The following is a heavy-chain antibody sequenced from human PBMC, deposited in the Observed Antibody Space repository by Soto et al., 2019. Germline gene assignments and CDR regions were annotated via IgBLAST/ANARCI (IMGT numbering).Heavy chain of an antibody. CDR1: GYAFTSYY. V-gene: IGHV1-46*03. J-gene: IGHJ4*02. D-gene: IGHD1-26*01. CDR3: ARVRVGTKAEDY. CDR2: INPSGGST. Sequence: GASVKVSCKASGYAFTSYYMHWVRQAPGQGLEWMGIINPSGGSTSYAQKFQGRVTMTRDTSTSTVYMELSSLRSEDTAVYYCARVRVGTKAEDYWGQGTLVTVSS.